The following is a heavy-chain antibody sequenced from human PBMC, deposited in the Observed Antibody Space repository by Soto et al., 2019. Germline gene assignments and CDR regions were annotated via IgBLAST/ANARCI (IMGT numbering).Heavy chain of an antibody. CDR3: ARGTGSSYYY. CDR1: VGSFSDYY. D-gene: IGHD6-13*01. Sequence: QVQLQQWGAGLLKPSETLSLTCAVYVGSFSDYYWTWIRQPPGKGLEWIGDIKHSGTTNYNPSLKSRVTMSIDTSKNQFSLKLSSVTAADTAMYYCARGTGSSYYYWGQGTLVTVSS. J-gene: IGHJ4*02. V-gene: IGHV4-34*01. CDR2: IKHSGTT.